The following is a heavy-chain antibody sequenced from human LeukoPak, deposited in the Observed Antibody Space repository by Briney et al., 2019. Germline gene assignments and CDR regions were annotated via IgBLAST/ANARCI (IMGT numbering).Heavy chain of an antibody. Sequence: PGGSLRLSCVGSPVTFGTSAMSWVRQAPGKGLEWVSAISGSGGSTYYADSVKGRFTISRDNSKNTLYLQMNSLRAEDTAVYYCAKDHDTMVRGVIRRGFDYWGQGTLVTVSS. D-gene: IGHD3-10*01. V-gene: IGHV3-23*01. CDR2: ISGSGGST. CDR3: AKDHDTMVRGVIRRGFDY. CDR1: PVTFGTSA. J-gene: IGHJ4*02.